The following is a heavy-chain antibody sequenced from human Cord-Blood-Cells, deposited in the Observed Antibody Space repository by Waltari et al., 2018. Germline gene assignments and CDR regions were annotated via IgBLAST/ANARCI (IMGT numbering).Heavy chain of an antibody. CDR2: IIPIWGTT. D-gene: IGHD6-6*01. CDR3: ASTSSAQVSSSSPPYYYYYYYMDV. J-gene: IGHJ6*03. Sequence: QVQLVQSGAEVKKPGSSVKVSCKASGGTFRSYAISWVRQAPGQGLEWMGGIIPIWGTTNYAQKFQGRVTITADESTSTAYMELSSLRSEDTAVYYCASTSSAQVSSSSPPYYYYYYYMDVWGKGTTVTVSS. CDR1: GGTFRSYA. V-gene: IGHV1-69*01.